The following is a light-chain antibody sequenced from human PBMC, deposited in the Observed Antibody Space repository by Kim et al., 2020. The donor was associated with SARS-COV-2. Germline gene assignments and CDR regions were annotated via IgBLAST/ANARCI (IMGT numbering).Light chain of an antibody. CDR1: ILRSYY. J-gene: IGLJ2*01. CDR3: NSRDSNDNVV. Sequence: VALGQIVRITCQGDILRSYYATWYQQKPGQAPILVIYGKNNRPSGIPDRFSGSSSGNTASLTITGTQAGDEADYYCNSRDSNDNVVFGGGTQLTVL. V-gene: IGLV3-19*01. CDR2: GKN.